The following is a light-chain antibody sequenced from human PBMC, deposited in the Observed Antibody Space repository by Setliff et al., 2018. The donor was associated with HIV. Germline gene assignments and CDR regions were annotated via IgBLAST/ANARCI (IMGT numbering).Light chain of an antibody. J-gene: IGLJ1*01. CDR2: ANS. Sequence: QSVLTQPPSVSGAPGQRVTISCTGSSSTIGAVYDVHWYQQFPGTAPKVLIYANSNRPSGVPDRFSGSKSGTSASLAITGLQAEDGADYFCQSFDSSLNGYVFGTGTKVTVL. CDR3: QSFDSSLNGYV. CDR1: SSTIGAVYD. V-gene: IGLV1-40*01.